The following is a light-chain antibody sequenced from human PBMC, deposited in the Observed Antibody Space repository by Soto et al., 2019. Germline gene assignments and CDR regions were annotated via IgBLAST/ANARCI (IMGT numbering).Light chain of an antibody. CDR3: QQRSNWPIT. V-gene: IGKV3D-20*02. CDR1: QSLSSGY. Sequence: IVLTQSPGTLSLSPGESATLSCRASQSLSSGYLAWYQQKPGQAPRLVIYGASKRPIGIPDRFSGSGSGTDFTLTISSLEPEDFAVYYCQQRSNWPITFGQGTRLEIK. J-gene: IGKJ5*01. CDR2: GAS.